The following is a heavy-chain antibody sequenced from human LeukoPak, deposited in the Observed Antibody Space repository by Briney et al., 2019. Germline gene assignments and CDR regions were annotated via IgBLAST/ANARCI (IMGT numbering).Heavy chain of an antibody. CDR2: IYYSGST. CDR1: GGSISSGGYY. D-gene: IGHD6-13*01. CDR3: ARARSAAGNFDY. J-gene: IGHJ4*02. V-gene: IGHV4-31*03. Sequence: SETLSLTCTVSGGSISSGGYYWSWIRQHPGRGLEWIGYIYYSGSTYYNPSLKSRVTISADTSKNQFSLKLSSVTAADTAVYYCARARSAAGNFDYWGQGTLVTVSS.